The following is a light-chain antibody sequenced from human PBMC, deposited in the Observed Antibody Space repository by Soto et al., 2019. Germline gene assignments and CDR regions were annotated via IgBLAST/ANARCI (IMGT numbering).Light chain of an antibody. CDR3: AAWDDSLSGRV. V-gene: IGLV1-47*01. CDR1: SSNIGSNY. CDR2: RNN. Sequence: QSVLTQPPSASGTPGQRVTISCSGSSSNIGSNYVYWYQQLPGTAPKLLIYRNNPRPSGVPDRFSGSKSGTSAPLAISGLRCEDEADYYCAAWDDSLSGRVFGTGTKLTVL. J-gene: IGLJ1*01.